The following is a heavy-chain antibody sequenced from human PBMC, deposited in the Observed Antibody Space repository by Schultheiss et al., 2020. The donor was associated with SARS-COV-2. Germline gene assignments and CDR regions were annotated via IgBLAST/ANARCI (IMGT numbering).Heavy chain of an antibody. J-gene: IGHJ4*02. V-gene: IGHV1-18*04. CDR3: ARGDSSGYYPHFDY. Sequence: ASVKVSCKTSGGTFSSHVVSWVRQAPGQGLEWMGWSNAGNGNTKYSQEFQGRVTMTTDTSTSTAYMELRSLRSDDTAVYYCARGDSSGYYPHFDYWGQGTLVTVSS. CDR2: SNAGNGNT. D-gene: IGHD3-22*01. CDR1: GGTFSSHV.